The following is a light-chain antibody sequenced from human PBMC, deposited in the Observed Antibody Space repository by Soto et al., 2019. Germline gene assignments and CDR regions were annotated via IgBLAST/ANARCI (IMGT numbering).Light chain of an antibody. V-gene: IGKV2-30*01. CDR1: QSLVYSDGNTY. CDR2: EVS. CDR3: MQGTHRPRT. Sequence: DVVMTQSPHSLPVPLGQPTSFSCRSSQSLVYSDGNTYLTWFQQRPGQSPRRLIYEVSNRDSGVTDRFSGSGSGTDFTLEISRVEAEDVGIYYCMQGTHRPRTFGQGTKLEIK. J-gene: IGKJ2*02.